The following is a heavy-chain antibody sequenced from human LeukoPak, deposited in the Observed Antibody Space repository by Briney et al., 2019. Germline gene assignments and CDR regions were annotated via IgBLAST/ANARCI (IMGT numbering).Heavy chain of an antibody. CDR3: ARLTMIPGYYYYGMDV. J-gene: IGHJ6*02. CDR2: INHSGST. Sequence: SETLSLTCAVYGGSFSGYYWSWIRQPPGKGLEWIGEINHSGSTNYNPSLKSRVTISVDTSKNQFSLKLSSVTAADTAVYYCARLTMIPGYYYYGMDVWGQGTTVTVSS. V-gene: IGHV4-34*01. D-gene: IGHD3-22*01. CDR1: GGSFSGYY.